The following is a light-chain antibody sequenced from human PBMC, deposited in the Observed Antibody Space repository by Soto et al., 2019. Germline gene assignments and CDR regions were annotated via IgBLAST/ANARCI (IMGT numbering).Light chain of an antibody. CDR3: QSYDSSLSGVV. CDR2: GNS. CDR1: SSNIAAGYD. J-gene: IGLJ2*01. V-gene: IGLV1-40*01. Sequence: QAVLTQPPSVSGAPGQRVTISCTGSSSNIAAGYDVHWYQQLPGAAPKLLIYGNSNRPSGVPDRFSGSKSGTSASPAITGLQAEDEADYYCQSYDSSLSGVVFGGGTKLTVL.